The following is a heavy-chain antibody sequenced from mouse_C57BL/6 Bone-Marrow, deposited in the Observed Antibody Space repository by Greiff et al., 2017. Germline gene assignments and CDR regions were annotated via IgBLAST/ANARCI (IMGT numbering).Heavy chain of an antibody. D-gene: IGHD1-1*01. V-gene: IGHV1-15*01. CDR1: GYTFTDYE. CDR3: TRWLLLRWVFAY. J-gene: IGHJ3*01. Sequence: QVQLKESGAELVRPGASVTLSCKASGYTFTDYEMHWVKQTPVHGLEWIGAIDPETGGTAYTQKFKGKAILTADKSSSTAYMELRSLTSEDSAVYYCTRWLLLRWVFAYWGRGTLVTVTA. CDR2: IDPETGGT.